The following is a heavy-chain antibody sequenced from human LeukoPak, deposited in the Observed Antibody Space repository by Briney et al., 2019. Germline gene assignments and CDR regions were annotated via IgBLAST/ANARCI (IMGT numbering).Heavy chain of an antibody. V-gene: IGHV3-23*01. J-gene: IGHJ4*02. D-gene: IGHD6-6*01. CDR2: ISGSGGGT. CDR1: GFTFSSYA. Sequence: GGSLRLSCAASGFTFSSYAMSWVRQAPGKGLEWVSAISGSGGGTYYADSVKGRFTISRDNSKNTLYLQMNSLRAEDTAVYYCAKGEYSSSGAFDYWGQGTLVTVSS. CDR3: AKGEYSSSGAFDY.